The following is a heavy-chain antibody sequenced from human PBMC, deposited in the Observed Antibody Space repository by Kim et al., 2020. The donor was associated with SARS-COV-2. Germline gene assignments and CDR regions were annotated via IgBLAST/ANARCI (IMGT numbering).Heavy chain of an antibody. CDR1: GGSISSYY. J-gene: IGHJ2*01. V-gene: IGHV4-59*08. D-gene: IGHD3-10*01. Sequence: SETLSLTCTVSGGSISSYYWSWIRQPPGKGLEWIGYIYSTGSTNYNPSLKGRVTISVDTSKNQFSLRLNSVTAADTAVYYCARLRGVIRYFDLWGRGTL. CDR3: ARLRGVIRYFDL. CDR2: IYSTGST.